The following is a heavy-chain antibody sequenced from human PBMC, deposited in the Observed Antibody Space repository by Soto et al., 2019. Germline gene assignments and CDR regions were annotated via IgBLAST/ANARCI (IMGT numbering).Heavy chain of an antibody. CDR2: ISSYGGST. J-gene: IGHJ4*02. D-gene: IGHD3-22*01. CDR3: ARDPDSSGYYYFDY. Sequence: PGGSLRLSCAAPRFTFSSYAMHWVRQAPGKGLEYVSAISSYGGSTYYANSVKGRFTISRDNSKNTLYLQMGSLRAEDMAVYYCARDPDSSGYYYFDYWGQGT. V-gene: IGHV3-64*01. CDR1: RFTFSSYA.